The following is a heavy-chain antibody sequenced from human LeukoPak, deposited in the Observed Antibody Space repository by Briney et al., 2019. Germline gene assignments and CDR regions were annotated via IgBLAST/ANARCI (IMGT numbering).Heavy chain of an antibody. CDR3: ARNHTHEGYGYYFDY. CDR1: GGSISSSIYY. Sequence: PSETLSLTCTVSGGSISSSIYYXXWIRQPPGXXXXXXXSIYXXGSTHYNPXLKSRVIISVDTSKNQFSLKLSSVTAADTAVYYCARNHTHEGYGYYFDYWGQGTLITVSS. V-gene: IGHV4-39*01. CDR2: IYXXGST. D-gene: IGHD5-18*01. J-gene: IGHJ4*02.